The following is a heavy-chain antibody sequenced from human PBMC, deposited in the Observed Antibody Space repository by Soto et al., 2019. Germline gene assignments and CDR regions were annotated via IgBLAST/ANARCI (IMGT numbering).Heavy chain of an antibody. J-gene: IGHJ4*02. CDR3: ARGSVAQQLAGGYYFDY. V-gene: IGHV4-59*01. D-gene: IGHD6-13*01. CDR1: GGSISSYY. Sequence: PSETLSLTCTVSGGSISSYYWSWIRQPPGKGLEWIGYIYYSGRTNYNPSLKSRVTISVDTSKNQFSLKLSSVTAADTAVYYCARGSVAQQLAGGYYFDYWGQGTLVTVSS. CDR2: IYYSGRT.